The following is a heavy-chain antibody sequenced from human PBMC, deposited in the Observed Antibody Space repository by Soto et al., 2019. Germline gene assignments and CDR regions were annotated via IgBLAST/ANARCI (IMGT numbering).Heavy chain of an antibody. CDR2: INHSGST. CDR1: GGSFSGYY. CDR3: ASRGGTGTTYYYYGMDV. D-gene: IGHD1-1*01. Sequence: SETLSLTCAVYGGSFSGYYWSWIRQPPGKGLEWIGEINHSGSTNYNPSLKSRVTISVDTSKNQFSLKLSSVTAADTAVYYCASRGGTGTTYYYYGMDVWGQGTKVTVSS. V-gene: IGHV4-34*01. J-gene: IGHJ6*02.